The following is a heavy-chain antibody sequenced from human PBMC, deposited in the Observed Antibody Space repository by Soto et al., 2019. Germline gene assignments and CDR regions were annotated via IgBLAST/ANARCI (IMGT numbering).Heavy chain of an antibody. D-gene: IGHD6-13*01. Sequence: GGSLRLSCAASGFTFSSYAMHWVRQAPGKGLEWVAVISYDGSNKYYADSVKGRFTISRDNSKNTLYLQMNSLRAEDTAVYYCARDQAADAPEEDYYYYYGMDVWGQGTTVTVSS. V-gene: IGHV3-30-3*01. CDR3: ARDQAADAPEEDYYYYYGMDV. CDR2: ISYDGSNK. CDR1: GFTFSSYA. J-gene: IGHJ6*02.